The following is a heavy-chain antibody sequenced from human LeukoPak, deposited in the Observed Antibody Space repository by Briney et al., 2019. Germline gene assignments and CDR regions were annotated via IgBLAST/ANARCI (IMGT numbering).Heavy chain of an antibody. D-gene: IGHD2-2*01. CDR1: GFTFSSYG. V-gene: IGHV3-23*01. J-gene: IGHJ6*03. CDR2: ISGSGGST. CDR3: AKMVVPAAYYYYYYMDV. Sequence: GGTLRLSCAASGFTFSSYGMSWVRQAPGKGLEWVSAISGSGGSTYYADSVKGRFTISRDNSKNTLYLQMNSLRAEDTAVYYCAKMVVPAAYYYYYYMDVWGKGTTVTISS.